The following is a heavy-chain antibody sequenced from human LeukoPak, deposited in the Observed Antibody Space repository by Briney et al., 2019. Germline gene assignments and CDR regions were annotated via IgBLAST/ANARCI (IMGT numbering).Heavy chain of an antibody. Sequence: SRTLSLTCAISGDSVSSNSAAWDWIRQSPSRGLEWLGRTYYRSKWYNDYAVSVKSRININPDTSKNQFSLQLNSVTPEDTAVYYCARGPRDYYGMDVWGQGTTVSVSS. CDR2: TYYRSKWYN. V-gene: IGHV6-1*01. CDR3: ARGPRDYYGMDV. CDR1: GDSVSSNSAA. J-gene: IGHJ6*02.